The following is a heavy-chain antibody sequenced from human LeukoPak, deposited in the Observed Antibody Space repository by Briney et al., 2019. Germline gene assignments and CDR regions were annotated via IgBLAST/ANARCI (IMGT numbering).Heavy chain of an antibody. CDR1: GDSVSRTNAA. J-gene: IGHJ4*02. D-gene: IGHD6-19*01. CDR2: TYYRTKWYS. Sequence: SQTLSLTRVISGDSVSRTNAAWNWIRQSPSRGLEWLGRTYYRTKWYSDSAVSVKSRIIINPDTSKNQFSLQLNSVTPEDTAVYYCARGGSGMTVALFDQWGQGTPVTVSS. CDR3: ARGGSGMTVALFDQ. V-gene: IGHV6-1*01.